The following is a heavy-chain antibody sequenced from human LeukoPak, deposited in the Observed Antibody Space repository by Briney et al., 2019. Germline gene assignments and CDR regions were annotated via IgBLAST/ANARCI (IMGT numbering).Heavy chain of an antibody. D-gene: IGHD4-11*01. V-gene: IGHV3-23*01. CDR1: GLIFRNYA. Sequence: GGSLRLSCTASGLIFRNYAMTWVRQAPRKGLEWVSTISGDGTETFYADSVKGRFTISRDNSKHTHYLQMSSVRPEDTGIYYCAKGGHYSFFDYWGQGTLVTVSS. CDR3: AKGGHYSFFDY. J-gene: IGHJ4*02. CDR2: ISGDGTET.